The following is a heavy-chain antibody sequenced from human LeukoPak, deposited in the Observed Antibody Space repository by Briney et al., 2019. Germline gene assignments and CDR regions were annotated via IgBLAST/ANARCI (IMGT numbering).Heavy chain of an antibody. D-gene: IGHD3-22*01. Sequence: PGGSLRLSCAASGFTFSSYSMNWVRQAPGKGLEWVSSISSSSSYIYYADSVKGRFTISRDNAKNSLYLQMNSLRAEDTAVYYCARDDAPPGYYYDSSGYYSEYFQHWGQGTLVTVSS. CDR1: GFTFSSYS. J-gene: IGHJ1*01. CDR3: ARDDAPPGYYYDSSGYYSEYFQH. V-gene: IGHV3-21*01. CDR2: ISSSSSYI.